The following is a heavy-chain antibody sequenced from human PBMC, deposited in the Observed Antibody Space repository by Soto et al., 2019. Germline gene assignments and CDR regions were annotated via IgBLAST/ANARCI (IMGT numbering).Heavy chain of an antibody. J-gene: IGHJ4*02. V-gene: IGHV3-73*01. CDR2: IRSKAHSYAT. Sequence: EVQLVESGGGLVQPGGSLKLSCAASGFTFSGSAMHWVRQASGKGLECVGRIRSKAHSYATSYGASVRGRFTISRDDSKNMAYLQMNSLKTEDTAVYYCNVGELTTSDNIPFDYWGQGTLVTVSS. D-gene: IGHD1-20*01. CDR3: NVGELTTSDNIPFDY. CDR1: GFTFSGSA.